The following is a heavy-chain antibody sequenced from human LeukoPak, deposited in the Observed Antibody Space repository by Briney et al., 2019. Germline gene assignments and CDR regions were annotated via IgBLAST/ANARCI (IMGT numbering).Heavy chain of an antibody. CDR3: ARGLRYFDWTFDH. J-gene: IGHJ4*02. V-gene: IGHV3-74*01. D-gene: IGHD3-9*01. CDR2: INHDGIST. Sequence: GGSLRLSCAASGFTFSHSWMHWVRQAPGKGLVWVSRINHDGISTAYADSVKGRFTISRDNAKNTLYLQMNSLRVEDTAVYYCARGLRYFDWTFDHWGQGTLVTVSS. CDR1: GFTFSHSW.